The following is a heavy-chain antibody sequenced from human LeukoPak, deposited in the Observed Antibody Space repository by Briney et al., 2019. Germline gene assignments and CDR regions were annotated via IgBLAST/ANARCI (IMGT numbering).Heavy chain of an antibody. CDR3: ARDPSSGWYLKGWFDP. V-gene: IGHV3-7*01. D-gene: IGHD6-19*01. CDR1: GLTFSIHW. J-gene: IGHJ5*02. CDR2: INQDGSDK. Sequence: PGGSLRLSCAASGLTFSIHWMNWVRQAPGKGLECVANINQDGSDKYYVDSVKGRFTISRDNTKNSLYLQMNSLRAEDTAVYYCARDPSSGWYLKGWFDPWGQGTLVTVSS.